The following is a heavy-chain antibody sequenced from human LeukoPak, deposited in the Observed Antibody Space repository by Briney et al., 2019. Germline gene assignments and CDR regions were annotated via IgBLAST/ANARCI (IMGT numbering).Heavy chain of an antibody. CDR1: GVTFSSYS. V-gene: IGHV3-66*01. J-gene: IGHJ5*02. D-gene: IGHD3-10*01. CDR3: ARVVSEITYYYGSGSHGRFDP. CDR2: IYSGGST. Sequence: GGSLRLSCAASGVTFSSYSMNWVRQAPGKGLEWVSVIYSGGSTYYADSVKGRFTISRDNSKNTLYLQMNSLRAEDTAVYYCARVVSEITYYYGSGSHGRFDPWGQGTLVTVSS.